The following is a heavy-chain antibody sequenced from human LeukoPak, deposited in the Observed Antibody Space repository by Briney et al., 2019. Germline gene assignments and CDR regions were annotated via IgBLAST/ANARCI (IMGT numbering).Heavy chain of an antibody. CDR2: ISYDGSNK. Sequence: PGRSLRLSCAASGFTFSSYGVHWVRQAPGKGLEWVAVISYDGSNKYYADSVKGRFTISRDNSKNTLYLQMNSLRAEDTAVYYCVNEGSRGNYGDYYFDYWGQGTLVTVSS. CDR1: GFTFSSYG. D-gene: IGHD4-17*01. V-gene: IGHV3-30*18. CDR3: VNEGSRGNYGDYYFDY. J-gene: IGHJ4*02.